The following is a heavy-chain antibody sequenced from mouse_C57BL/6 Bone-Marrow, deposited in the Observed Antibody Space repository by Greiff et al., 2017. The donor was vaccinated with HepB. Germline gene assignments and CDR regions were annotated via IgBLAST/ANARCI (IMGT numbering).Heavy chain of an antibody. V-gene: IGHV1-15*01. J-gene: IGHJ2*01. D-gene: IGHD2-10*02. Sequence: QVQLKESGAELVRLGASVTLSCKASGYTFTDYEMHWVKQTPVHGLEWIGAIDPETGGTAYNQKFKGKAILTADKSSSTAYMELRSLTSEDSAVYYCTREILGNYWGQGTTLTVSS. CDR2: IDPETGGT. CDR3: TREILGNY. CDR1: GYTFTDYE.